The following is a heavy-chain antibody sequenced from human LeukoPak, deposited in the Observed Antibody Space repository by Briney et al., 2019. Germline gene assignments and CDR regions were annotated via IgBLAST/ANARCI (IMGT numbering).Heavy chain of an antibody. Sequence: ASLTVSCKASGYTFTGYYMHWVRQAPGQGLEWMGWINPNSGGTNSAQKFQGRVTMTRDTSISTAYMELSRLRSDDTAVYYCAREDPLYASGADTFDYWGQGTLVTVSS. CDR1: GYTFTGYY. CDR3: AREDPLYASGADTFDY. D-gene: IGHD3-10*01. J-gene: IGHJ4*02. CDR2: INPNSGGT. V-gene: IGHV1-2*02.